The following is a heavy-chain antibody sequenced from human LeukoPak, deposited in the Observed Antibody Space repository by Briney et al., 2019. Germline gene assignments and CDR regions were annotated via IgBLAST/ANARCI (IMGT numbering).Heavy chain of an antibody. Sequence: GKSLRLSCVGAGFVFSNHVIHWVRQAPGQGLEWVSMISYDGSGKHYADSVGGRLTISRDNSKNTVYLQMNSLRAEDTAVYYCAKDAYSSSGGAFDIWGQGTMVTVSS. D-gene: IGHD6-13*01. CDR1: GFVFSNHV. CDR2: ISYDGSGK. CDR3: AKDAYSSSGGAFDI. J-gene: IGHJ3*02. V-gene: IGHV3-30*04.